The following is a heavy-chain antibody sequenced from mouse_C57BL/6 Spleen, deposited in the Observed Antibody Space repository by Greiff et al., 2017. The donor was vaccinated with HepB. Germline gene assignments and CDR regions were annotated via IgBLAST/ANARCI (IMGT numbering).Heavy chain of an antibody. CDR2: INPGSGGT. CDR3: ARGLYAKSRPFSFDV. V-gene: IGHV1-54*01. J-gene: IGHJ1*03. D-gene: IGHD6-1*01. CDR1: GYAFTNYL. Sequence: QVQLQQSGAELVRPGTSVKVSCKASGYAFTNYLIEWVKQRPGQGLEWIGVINPGSGGTNYNEKFKGKATLTADKSSSTAYMQLSSLTSEDSAVYFCARGLYAKSRPFSFDVWGTGTTVTVSS.